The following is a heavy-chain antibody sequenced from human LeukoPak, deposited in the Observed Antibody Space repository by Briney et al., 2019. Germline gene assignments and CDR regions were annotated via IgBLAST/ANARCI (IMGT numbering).Heavy chain of an antibody. D-gene: IGHD3-22*01. CDR1: GYSISSGYY. CDR2: IYHSGST. CDR3: ARGIDDSSGCCLFDY. V-gene: IGHV4-38-2*02. Sequence: SGTLTLTCTVSGYSISSGYYWGWIRQPPGKGLEWIGSIYHSGSTYYNPSLKSRVTISVDTSKNQFSLKLSSVTAADTAVYYCARGIDDSSGCCLFDYWGQGTLVTVSS. J-gene: IGHJ4*02.